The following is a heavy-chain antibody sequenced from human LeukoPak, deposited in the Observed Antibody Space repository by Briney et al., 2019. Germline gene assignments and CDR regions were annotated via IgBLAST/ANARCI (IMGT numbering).Heavy chain of an antibody. V-gene: IGHV1-18*01. CDR2: ISAYNGNT. CDR3: ARDCNRSTHRYCSGGSPRAPNPQNWFDP. D-gene: IGHD2-15*01. Sequence: ASVKVSCKASGYTFTSYGISWVRQAPGQGLEWMGWISAYNGNTNYAQELQGRVTMTTDTSTSTAYMELRSLRSDDTAVYYCARDCNRSTHRYCSGGSPRAPNPQNWFDPWGQGTLVTVSS. CDR1: GYTFTSYG. J-gene: IGHJ5*02.